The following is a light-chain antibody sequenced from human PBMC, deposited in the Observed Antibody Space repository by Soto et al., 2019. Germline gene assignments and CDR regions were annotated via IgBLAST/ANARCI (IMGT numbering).Light chain of an antibody. V-gene: IGLV2-11*01. CDR1: SSDVGGYNY. J-gene: IGLJ2*01. CDR2: DVN. Sequence: QSALTQPRSVSGSPGQSVTISCTGTSSDVGGYNYVSWYQQHPGKAPKLMIYDVNKRPSRVPYRFSGSKSGNTASLTISGHQAEDEGDDYGCSCAGIYAVVFGGATKLSVL. CDR3: CSCAGIYAVV.